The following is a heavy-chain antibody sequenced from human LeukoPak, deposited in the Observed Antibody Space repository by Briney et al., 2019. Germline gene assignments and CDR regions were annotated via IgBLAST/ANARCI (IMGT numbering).Heavy chain of an antibody. V-gene: IGHV1-18*01. D-gene: IGHD3-3*01. CDR2: ISAYNGNT. J-gene: IGHJ6*02. CDR1: GYTFTFYG. CDR3: ARDRVGDDFWSGYYLYYYYGMDV. Sequence: ASVKVSCKASGYTFTFYGINWVRQAPGQGLEWMRWISAYNGNTNYAQKLQGRVTMTTDTSTSTAYMELRSLRSDDTAVYYCARDRVGDDFWSGYYLYYYYGMDVWGQGTTVTVSS.